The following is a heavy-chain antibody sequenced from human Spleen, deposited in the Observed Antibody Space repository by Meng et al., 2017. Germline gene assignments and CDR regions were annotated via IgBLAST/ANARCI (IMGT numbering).Heavy chain of an antibody. CDR2: IIPFFDTS. CDR1: GYTFSGFF. D-gene: IGHD3-9*01. J-gene: IGHJ5*01. Sequence: SVKVSCKASGYTFSGFFMHWVRQAPGQGLEWMGGIIPFFDTSNYAQKFQGRVTITADTSTSTAYMELSSLRSEDTAVYYCARDPRPYYDILTGYWFDCWGQGTLVTVSS. CDR3: ARDPRPYYDILTGYWFDC. V-gene: IGHV1-69*06.